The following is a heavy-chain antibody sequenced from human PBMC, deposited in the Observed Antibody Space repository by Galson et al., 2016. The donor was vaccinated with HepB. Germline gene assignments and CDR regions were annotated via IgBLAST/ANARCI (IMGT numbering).Heavy chain of an antibody. J-gene: IGHJ4*02. CDR2: IYSGGTT. CDR3: ARASRRIGGYFDS. V-gene: IGHV3-53*04. Sequence: SGFSVSSKYMNWVRQAPGKGLEWVSVIYSGGTTYYSDSVPGRFTISRPNSKNTVYLEMNSLRGDDTAVYYCARASRRIGGYFDSWGQGTQVIVSS. CDR1: GFSVSSKY. D-gene: IGHD1-14*01.